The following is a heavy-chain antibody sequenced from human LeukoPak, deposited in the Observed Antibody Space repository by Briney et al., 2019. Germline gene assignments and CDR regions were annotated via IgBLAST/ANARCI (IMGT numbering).Heavy chain of an antibody. Sequence: GGSLRLSCAASGFTFSYYSMHWVRQAPGKGPEWVASITLSSNYISYADSLKGRVTISRDNAKNSLYLQMSSLRAEDTAVYYCARWADYGDNFDYWGQGSLVIVSS. V-gene: IGHV3-21*01. CDR1: GFTFSYYS. CDR2: ITLSSNYI. D-gene: IGHD4-17*01. J-gene: IGHJ4*02. CDR3: ARWADYGDNFDY.